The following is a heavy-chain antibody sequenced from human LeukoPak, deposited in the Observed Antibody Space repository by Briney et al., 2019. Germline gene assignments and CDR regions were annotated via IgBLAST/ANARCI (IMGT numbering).Heavy chain of an antibody. CDR2: IYYTGSR. V-gene: IGHV4-59*01. CDR3: ARGGGDFPFHY. CDR1: AGSIGTDY. D-gene: IGHD2-21*02. Sequence: SETLSLTCTVSAGSIGTDYWSWIRQPPGKGLEWIGYIYYTGSRKYNPSLRSRVTISLDTPMNQFSLKLSSVTAADTAVYYCARGGGDFPFHYWGQGTLVTVSS. J-gene: IGHJ4*02.